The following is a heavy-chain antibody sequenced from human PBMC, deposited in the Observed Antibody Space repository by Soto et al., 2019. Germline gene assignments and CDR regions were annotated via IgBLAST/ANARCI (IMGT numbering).Heavy chain of an antibody. J-gene: IGHJ4*02. Sequence: GGSLRLSCAASGFTFSSYSMNWVRQAPGKGLEWVSSISSSSSYIYYADSVKGRFTISRDNAKNSLYLQMNSLRAEDTAVYYCARVVAAAGTDPSDPYYFDYWGQGTLVTVSS. CDR1: GFTFSSYS. CDR2: ISSSSSYI. CDR3: ARVVAAAGTDPSDPYYFDY. D-gene: IGHD6-13*01. V-gene: IGHV3-21*01.